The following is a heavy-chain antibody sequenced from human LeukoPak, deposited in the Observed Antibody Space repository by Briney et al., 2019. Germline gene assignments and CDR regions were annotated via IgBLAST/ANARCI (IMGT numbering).Heavy chain of an antibody. J-gene: IGHJ4*02. D-gene: IGHD1-26*01. CDR2: TSDRAGSS. V-gene: IGHV3-23*01. Sequence: GGSLRLSCVASGFTFSTYGMSWVRQAPGKGLEWVSTTSDRAGSSSYSYSVKGRFTISRDNSKNTLYLQMNSLRAEDTAVYYCANNRIVGITPLDYWGQGTLVIVSS. CDR3: ANNRIVGITPLDY. CDR1: GFTFSTYG.